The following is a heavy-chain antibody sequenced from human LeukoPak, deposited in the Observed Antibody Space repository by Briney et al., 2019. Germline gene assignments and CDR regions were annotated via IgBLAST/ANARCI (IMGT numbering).Heavy chain of an antibody. Sequence: PGGSLRLSCEASGFTISNYAMNWVRQAPGKGLEWVSVISGSGGSTYYADSVKGRFTISRDNSKNTLYLQMNSLRVDDTAVYYCAKVESVAAASPDYFDYWGQGILVTVSS. CDR2: ISGSGGST. V-gene: IGHV3-23*01. J-gene: IGHJ4*02. CDR3: AKVESVAAASPDYFDY. CDR1: GFTISNYA. D-gene: IGHD6-13*01.